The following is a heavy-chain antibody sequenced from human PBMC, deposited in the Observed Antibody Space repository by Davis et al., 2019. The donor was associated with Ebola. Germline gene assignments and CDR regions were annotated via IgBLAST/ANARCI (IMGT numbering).Heavy chain of an antibody. CDR3: ARDQYYFGSGMDH. V-gene: IGHV1-18*01. D-gene: IGHD3-10*01. Sequence: AASVKVSCKASGYTFTSYGISWVRQAPGQGLEWMGWISAYNGNTNYAQKLQGRVSLTTDTSTSAAFMELRSLRSDDTAVYFCARDQYYFGSGMDHWGQGTLVTVSS. CDR2: ISAYNGNT. J-gene: IGHJ1*01. CDR1: GYTFTSYG.